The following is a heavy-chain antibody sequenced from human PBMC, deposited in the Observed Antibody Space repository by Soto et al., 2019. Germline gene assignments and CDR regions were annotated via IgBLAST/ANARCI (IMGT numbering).Heavy chain of an antibody. D-gene: IGHD6-13*01. Sequence: QVQLVESGGGVVQPGRSLRLSCAASGFTFSSYGMHWVRQAPGKGLEWVAVIWYDGSNKYYADSVKGRFTISRDNSKNTLYLQMNSLRAEDTAVYYCARDMRDPYSSSSGGMDVWGQGTTVTVSS. CDR2: IWYDGSNK. CDR1: GFTFSSYG. J-gene: IGHJ6*02. CDR3: ARDMRDPYSSSSGGMDV. V-gene: IGHV3-33*01.